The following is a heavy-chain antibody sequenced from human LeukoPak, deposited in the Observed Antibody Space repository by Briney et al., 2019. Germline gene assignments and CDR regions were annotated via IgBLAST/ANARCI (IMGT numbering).Heavy chain of an antibody. CDR2: ISWNSDNI. V-gene: IGHV3-9*01. CDR3: AKGFTTTVTTNFDY. CDR1: GFTFDDYG. D-gene: IGHD4-17*01. Sequence: GGSRRLSCAASGFTFDDYGMSWVRQAPGKGLEWVSGISWNSDNIGYADSVKGRFTISRDNAKKSLYLQMNSLRVEDTALYYCAKGFTTTVTTNFDYWGQGTLVTVSS. J-gene: IGHJ4*02.